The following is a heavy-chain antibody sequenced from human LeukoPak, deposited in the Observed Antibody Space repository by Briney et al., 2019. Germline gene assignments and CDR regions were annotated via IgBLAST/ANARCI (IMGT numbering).Heavy chain of an antibody. CDR2: INPNSGGT. Sequence: GASVKVSCKASGYTFTGYYMHWVRQAPGQGLEWRGWINPNSGGTNYAQKFQGRVTMTRDTSISTAYMELSRLRSDDTAVYYCASNPRRIAAAVPFDYWGQGTLVTVSS. J-gene: IGHJ4*02. CDR3: ASNPRRIAAAVPFDY. D-gene: IGHD6-13*01. CDR1: GYTFTGYY. V-gene: IGHV1-2*02.